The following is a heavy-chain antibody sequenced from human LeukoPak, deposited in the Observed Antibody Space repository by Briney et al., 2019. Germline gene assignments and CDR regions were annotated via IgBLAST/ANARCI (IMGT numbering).Heavy chain of an antibody. D-gene: IGHD6-19*01. Sequence: GGSLRLSCAASGFTFSNTWMSWVRQAPGRGLEWVSGITWNAEKTAYAETVKGRFTISRDNAKNSLYLQMNSLSAEDTALYYCARDWRSGYSIDNWGQGTPVTVSS. J-gene: IGHJ4*02. CDR2: ITWNAEKT. CDR1: GFTFSNTW. V-gene: IGHV3-20*04. CDR3: ARDWRSGYSIDN.